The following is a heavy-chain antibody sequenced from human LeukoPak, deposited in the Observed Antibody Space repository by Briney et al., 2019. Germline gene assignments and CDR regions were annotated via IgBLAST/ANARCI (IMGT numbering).Heavy chain of an antibody. CDR3: AKDFWSGYQLYYYGMDV. D-gene: IGHD3-3*01. J-gene: IGHJ6*02. CDR1: GFTFSNYA. CDR2: ISASGGST. V-gene: IGHV3-23*01. Sequence: GGSLRLSCAVSGFTFSNYAMNWVRQAPGKGLEWVSGISASGGSTYYADSVKGRFTISRDNFKNTLYVRMKSLRAEDTALYYCAKDFWSGYQLYYYGMDVWGQGTTVTVSS.